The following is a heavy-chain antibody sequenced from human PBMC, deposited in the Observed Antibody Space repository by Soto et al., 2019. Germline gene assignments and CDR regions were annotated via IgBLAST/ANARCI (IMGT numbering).Heavy chain of an antibody. CDR1: GLTVSGKKY. V-gene: IGHV3-53*01. D-gene: IGHD1-1*01. CDR3: ASWHEREHAYDV. Sequence: DVQLVESGGGLIQPGAYLRLSCAAFGLTVSGKKYVAWVRQAPGKGLEWVSALYDVDGSFYADSVKGRFTTSSDSSKTTVYLQMNGLRPDDTAVYYCASWHEREHAYDVWGQGTTVTVSS. CDR2: LYDVDGS. J-gene: IGHJ3*01.